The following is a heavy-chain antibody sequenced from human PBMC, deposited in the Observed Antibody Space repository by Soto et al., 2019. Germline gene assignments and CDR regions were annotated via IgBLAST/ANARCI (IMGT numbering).Heavy chain of an antibody. D-gene: IGHD1-1*01. Sequence: ASVKVSCKASGDTFTNYDIKWVRQATGQGLEWMGWMNPNSGNTGYAQKFQGRVTMTRNTSISTAYMELSSLRSEDTAVYYCARGEERVAMPSGYWGQGTPVTVSS. CDR1: GDTFTNYD. V-gene: IGHV1-8*01. CDR3: ARGEERVAMPSGY. CDR2: MNPNSGNT. J-gene: IGHJ4*02.